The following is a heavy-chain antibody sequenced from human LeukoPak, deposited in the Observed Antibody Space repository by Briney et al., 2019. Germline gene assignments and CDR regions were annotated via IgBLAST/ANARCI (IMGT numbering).Heavy chain of an antibody. J-gene: IGHJ4*02. V-gene: IGHV1-8*01. D-gene: IGHD1-26*01. CDR1: GYTFTSYD. CDR3: ARAEASRSTGKILGY. Sequence: ASVKVSCKASGYTFTSYDINWVRQATGQGPEWMGWMNPNSGNTGYAEKFQGRVTMTRNTSISTAYMELSGLTSEATAVYYCARAEASRSTGKILGYWGQGTLVTVSS. CDR2: MNPNSGNT.